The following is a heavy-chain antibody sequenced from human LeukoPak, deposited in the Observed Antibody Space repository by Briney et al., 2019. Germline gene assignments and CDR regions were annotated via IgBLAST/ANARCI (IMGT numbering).Heavy chain of an antibody. CDR3: ARGKYSSGWFDY. CDR1: GITFSSYA. CDR2: ISGSGVST. V-gene: IGHV3-23*01. D-gene: IGHD6-19*01. J-gene: IGHJ4*02. Sequence: PGGSLRLSCPASGITFSSYAMSWVRQAPGKGLAWVSSISGSGVSTYYADSVKGRFTISRDNSKNTLYLQVNSLRAEDTAVYYCARGKYSSGWFDYWGQGTLVTVSS.